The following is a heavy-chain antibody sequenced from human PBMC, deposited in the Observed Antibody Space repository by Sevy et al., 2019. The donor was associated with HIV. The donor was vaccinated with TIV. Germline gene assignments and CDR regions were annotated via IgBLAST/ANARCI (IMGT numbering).Heavy chain of an antibody. D-gene: IGHD1-1*01. CDR3: ARSLKDWTPSAGH. J-gene: IGHJ4*02. V-gene: IGHV3-11*04. CDR1: GFTYSDYY. CDR2: ISSRGSTI. Sequence: GGSLRLSCAASGFTYSDYYMSWIRQAPGRGLEWISYISSRGSTIYYADSVKGRFTISRDNAKNSLYLQMNNLRAEDTAVYYCARSLKDWTPSAGHWGQGTLVTVSS.